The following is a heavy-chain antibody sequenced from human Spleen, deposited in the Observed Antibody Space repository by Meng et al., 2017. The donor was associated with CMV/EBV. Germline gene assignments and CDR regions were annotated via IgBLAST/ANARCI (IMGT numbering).Heavy chain of an antibody. V-gene: IGHV4-34*01. CDR1: GGSFSGYY. CDR3: ARTEGYNWNDVHWFDP. J-gene: IGHJ5*02. Sequence: GSLRLSCAVYGGSFSGYYWSWIRQPPGKGLEWIGEINHSGSTNYNPSLKSRITISVDTSKNQFSLKLSSVTAADTAVYYCARTEGYNWNDVHWFDPWGQGTLVTVSS. CDR2: INHSGST. D-gene: IGHD1-1*01.